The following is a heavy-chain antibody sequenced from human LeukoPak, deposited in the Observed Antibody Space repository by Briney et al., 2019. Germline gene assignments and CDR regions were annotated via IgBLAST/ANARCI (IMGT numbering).Heavy chain of an antibody. Sequence: SQTLSLTCTVSGGSISSGSYYWSWIRQPAGKGLEWIGRIYTSGSANYNPSLKSRVTISVDTSKNQFSLKLSSVTAADTAVYYCARGKQLVPGNWFDPWGQGTLVTVSS. V-gene: IGHV4-61*02. J-gene: IGHJ5*02. CDR3: ARGKQLVPGNWFDP. CDR2: IYTSGSA. D-gene: IGHD6-6*01. CDR1: GGSISSGSYY.